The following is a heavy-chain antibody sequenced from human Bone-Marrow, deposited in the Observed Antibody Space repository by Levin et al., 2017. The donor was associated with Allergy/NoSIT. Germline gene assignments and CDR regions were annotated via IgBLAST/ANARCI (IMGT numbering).Heavy chain of an antibody. J-gene: IGHJ4*02. V-gene: IGHV3-30*18. D-gene: IGHD2/OR15-2a*01. CDR2: ASFDGNDE. CDR1: GLTFNRHG. Sequence: GESLKISCAASGLTFNRHGMHWVRQAPGKGLEWVAVASFDGNDEYYGDSVKGRFTISRDNSKNTLYLQMNSLKVEDTAIYFCAKEEVVKGSFSVSGFFDYWGQGARVTVSS. CDR3: AKEEVVKGSFSVSGFFDY.